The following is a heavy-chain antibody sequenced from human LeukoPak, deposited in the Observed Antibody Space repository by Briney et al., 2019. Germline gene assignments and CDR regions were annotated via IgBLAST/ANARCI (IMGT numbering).Heavy chain of an antibody. V-gene: IGHV1-24*01. CDR1: GYTLTELS. CDR3: ATVKGGSWYLDY. D-gene: IGHD6-13*01. Sequence: ASVKVSCKVSGYTLTELSMHWVRQAPGKGLEWMGGFDPEDGETIYAQKFRGRVTMTEDTSTDTAYMELSSLRSEDTAVYYCATVKGGSWYLDYWGQGTLVTVSS. J-gene: IGHJ4*02. CDR2: FDPEDGET.